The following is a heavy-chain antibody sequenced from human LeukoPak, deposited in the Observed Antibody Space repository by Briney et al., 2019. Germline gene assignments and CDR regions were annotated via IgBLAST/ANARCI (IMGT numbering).Heavy chain of an antibody. D-gene: IGHD6-13*01. CDR1: GITFNSYS. V-gene: IGHV3-21*04. J-gene: IGHJ6*03. CDR2: ISSSSSYI. CDR3: AKDLSKQHLVGRGGGGYYYYMDV. Sequence: GGSLRLSCAASGITFNSYSMNWVRQAPGKGLEWVSSISSSSSYIYYADSVKGRFTISRDSSKNTLYLQMNSLRAEDTAVYYCAKDLSKQHLVGRGGGGYYYYMDVWGKGTTVTISS.